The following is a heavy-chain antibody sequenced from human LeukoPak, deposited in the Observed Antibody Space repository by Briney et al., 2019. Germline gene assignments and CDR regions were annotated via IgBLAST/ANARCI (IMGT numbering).Heavy chain of an antibody. CDR2: ITAGGGRT. J-gene: IGHJ1*01. D-gene: IGHD4-23*01. V-gene: IGHV3-23*01. Sequence: GASLRLSCAASGLTFRSHAMSWVRQAQGKGVEWVSAITAGGGRTYYADSVKGRFTISRDNSKITLYLQMNSLRAEDTSLYYCASDYYGCYSVHFHHWGQGTLVTVSS. CDR3: ASDYYGCYSVHFHH. CDR1: GLTFRSHA.